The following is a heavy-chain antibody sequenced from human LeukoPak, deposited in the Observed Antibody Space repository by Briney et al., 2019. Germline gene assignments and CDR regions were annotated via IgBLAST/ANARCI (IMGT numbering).Heavy chain of an antibody. CDR1: GFISSSYW. D-gene: IGHD6-19*01. CDR2: VKQDGSER. CDR3: VRNLAVAGTCFDS. J-gene: IGHJ4*02. Sequence: GGSLRLSCAASGFISSSYWMSWVRQAPGKGLEWVANVKQDGSERYYGDSVKGRFTISRDNAESSLYLQMNSLRAEDTAVYYCVRNLAVAGTCFDSWGQGTLVTVSS. V-gene: IGHV3-7*03.